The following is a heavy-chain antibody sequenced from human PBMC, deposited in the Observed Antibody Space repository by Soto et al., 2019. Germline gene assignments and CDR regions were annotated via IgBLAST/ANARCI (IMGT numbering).Heavy chain of an antibody. CDR2: ISGSGGST. J-gene: IGHJ5*02. D-gene: IGHD3-3*01. V-gene: IGHV3-23*01. CDR3: AKDPTYYDFWSGYYTNNWFDP. CDR1: GLTCSSYA. Sequence: VSLRLSCSASGLTCSSYAMSSVRQAPAYGLDRVSAISGSGGSTYYADSVKGRFTISRDNSKNTLYLQMNSLRAEDTAVYYCAKDPTYYDFWSGYYTNNWFDPWGQGTLVTVSS.